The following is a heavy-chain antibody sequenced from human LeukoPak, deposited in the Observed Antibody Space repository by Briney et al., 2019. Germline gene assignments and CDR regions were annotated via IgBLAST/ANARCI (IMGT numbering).Heavy chain of an antibody. V-gene: IGHV3-21*01. D-gene: IGHD5-18*01. J-gene: IGHJ4*02. CDR3: AREGGYSYGWYFNY. CDR2: ISSSSSYI. CDR1: GFPFSSYS. Sequence: PGGSLRLSCAASGFPFSSYSTNWVRQAPGKGLEWVSSISSSSSYIYYADSVKGRFTISRDNAKNSLYLQMNSLRAEDTAVYYCAREGGYSYGWYFNYWGQGTLVTVSS.